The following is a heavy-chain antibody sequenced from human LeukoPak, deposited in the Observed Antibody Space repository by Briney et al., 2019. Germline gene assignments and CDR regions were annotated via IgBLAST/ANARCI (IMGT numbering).Heavy chain of an antibody. CDR2: IKQDGSEE. CDR3: ARDSCSGGSCYSFLAFDI. V-gene: IGHV3-7*03. CDR1: GFTFSSYW. Sequence: GGSLRLSCAASGFTFSSYWMSWVRQAPGKGLEWVANIKQDGSEEYNVDSVKGRFTISRDNAKISLYLQMNSLRAEDTAVYYCARDSCSGGSCYSFLAFDIWGQGTMVTVSS. D-gene: IGHD2-15*01. J-gene: IGHJ3*02.